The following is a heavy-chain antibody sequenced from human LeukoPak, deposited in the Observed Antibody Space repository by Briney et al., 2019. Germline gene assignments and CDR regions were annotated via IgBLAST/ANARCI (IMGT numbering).Heavy chain of an antibody. V-gene: IGHV1-8*01. CDR1: GYIFTSYD. CDR3: ARGYYDTNGYYYRLDF. Sequence: ASVKVSCKASGYIFTSYDINWVRQATGQGLEWMGWMNPNRGNTGYAQNFQGRVTMTRSTSISTAYMELSSLRSEDTAVYYCARGYYDTNGYYYRLDFWGQGTLLTVSS. D-gene: IGHD3-22*01. J-gene: IGHJ4*02. CDR2: MNPNRGNT.